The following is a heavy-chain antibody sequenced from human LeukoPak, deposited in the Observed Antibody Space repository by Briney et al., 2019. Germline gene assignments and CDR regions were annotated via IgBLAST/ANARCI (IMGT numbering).Heavy chain of an antibody. D-gene: IGHD1-26*01. V-gene: IGHV3-23*01. CDR1: GFTFSSYA. CDR3: ATWELLSFWNY. CDR2: ISGSGGST. J-gene: IGHJ4*02. Sequence: GGSLRLSCAASGFTFSSYAMSWVRQAPGKGLEWVSAISGSGGSTYYADSVKGRFTISRDNSKNTLYLQMNSLRVEDTAVYYCATWELLSFWNYWGQGTLVTVSS.